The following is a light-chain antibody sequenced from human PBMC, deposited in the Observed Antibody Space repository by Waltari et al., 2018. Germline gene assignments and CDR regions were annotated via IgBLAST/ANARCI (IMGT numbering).Light chain of an antibody. J-gene: IGLJ3*02. V-gene: IGLV2-14*01. CDR1: SSDVDNYNY. CDR2: DVN. Sequence: QSALTQPASVSGSPGQSITISCTGTSSDVDNYNYVSWYQQHPGKAPKVMIYDVNKRPSGGSNRFSGSKSGNTASLTISGLQAEDEADYYCCSYTSSSTWLFGGGTKLTVL. CDR3: CSYTSSSTWL.